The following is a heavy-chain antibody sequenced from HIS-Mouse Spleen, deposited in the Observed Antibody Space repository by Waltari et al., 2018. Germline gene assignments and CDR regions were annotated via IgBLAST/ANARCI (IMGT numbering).Heavy chain of an antibody. V-gene: IGHV4-39*07. CDR1: GGSISSSSYY. Sequence: QLQLQESGPGLVKPSETLSLTCTVSGGSISSSSYYGGWIRQPPGKGLEWIGSIYYSGSTYYNPSLKSRVTISVDTSKNQFSLKLSSVTAADTAVYYCAKGGIAARPMEAFDIWGQGTMVTVSS. D-gene: IGHD6-6*01. CDR2: IYYSGST. J-gene: IGHJ3*02. CDR3: AKGGIAARPMEAFDI.